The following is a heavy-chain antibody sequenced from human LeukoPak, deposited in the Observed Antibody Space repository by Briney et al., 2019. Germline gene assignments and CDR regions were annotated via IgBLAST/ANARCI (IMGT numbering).Heavy chain of an antibody. D-gene: IGHD3-10*01. CDR1: GGSISIYY. J-gene: IGHJ5*02. Sequence: SETLSLTCILSGGSISIYYCSWIRHPPGEGLEWIGYIFYIVSTNYNPSLKSRVTISVETSKSQFSLKLSSLTAADTAVYYCARLGVHCGSGRVYFWFDPWGQGNLVTVSS. CDR2: IFYIVST. V-gene: IGHV4-59*12. CDR3: ARLGVHCGSGRVYFWFDP.